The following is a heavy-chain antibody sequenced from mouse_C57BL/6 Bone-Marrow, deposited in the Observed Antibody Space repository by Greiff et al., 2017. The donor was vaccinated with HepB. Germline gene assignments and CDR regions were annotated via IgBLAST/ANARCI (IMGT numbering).Heavy chain of an antibody. J-gene: IGHJ2*01. Sequence: EVQRVESGPGLVKPSQSLSLTCSVTGYSITSGYYWNWIRQFPGNKLEWMGYISYDGSNNYNPSLKNRISITRDTSKNQFFLKLNSVTTEDTATYYCARDNYYSNTDYWGQGTTLTVSS. D-gene: IGHD2-5*01. CDR2: ISYDGSN. CDR3: ARDNYYSNTDY. V-gene: IGHV3-6*01. CDR1: GYSITSGYY.